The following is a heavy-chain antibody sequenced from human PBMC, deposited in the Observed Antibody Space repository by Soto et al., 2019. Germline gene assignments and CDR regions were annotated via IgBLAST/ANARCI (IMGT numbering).Heavy chain of an antibody. J-gene: IGHJ6*02. CDR3: AISSSSDHYYYYYGMDV. D-gene: IGHD6-6*01. CDR1: GYTFTSYG. V-gene: IGHV1-18*04. Sequence: ASVKVSCKASGYTFTSYGISWVGQAPGQGLEWMGWISAYNGNTNYAQKLQGRVTMTTDTSTSTAYMELRSLRSDDTAVYYCAISSSSDHYYYYYGMDVWGQGTTVTVSS. CDR2: ISAYNGNT.